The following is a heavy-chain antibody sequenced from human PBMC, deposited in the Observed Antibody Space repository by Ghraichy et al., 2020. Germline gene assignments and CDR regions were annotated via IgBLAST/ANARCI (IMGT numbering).Heavy chain of an antibody. CDR1: GFTFSSYA. J-gene: IGHJ6*02. CDR2: ISGSGGST. Sequence: GGSLRLSCAASGFTFSSYAMSWVRQAPGKGLEWVSAISGSGGSTYYADSVKGRFTISRDNSKNTLYLQMNSLRAEDTAVYYCAKDGYCSGGSCYPTYWYYGMDVWCHVTAVTVS. CDR3: AKDGYCSGGSCYPTYWYYGMDV. D-gene: IGHD2-15*01. V-gene: IGHV3-23*01.